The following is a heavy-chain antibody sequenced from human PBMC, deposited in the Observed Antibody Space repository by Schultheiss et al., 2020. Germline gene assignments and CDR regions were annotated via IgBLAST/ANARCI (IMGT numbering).Heavy chain of an antibody. D-gene: IGHD5-18*01. Sequence: GESLKISCGASGFTFSWHAMTWVRQAPGKGLEWVSCISSSGDNTYYADSVKGRFTISRDDSKSTLYLQMNSLKAEDTAIYYCAKDINRYGNQPHGLDVWGQGTTVTVSS. CDR1: GFTFSWHA. CDR3: AKDINRYGNQPHGLDV. V-gene: IGHV3-23*01. J-gene: IGHJ6*02. CDR2: ISSSGDNT.